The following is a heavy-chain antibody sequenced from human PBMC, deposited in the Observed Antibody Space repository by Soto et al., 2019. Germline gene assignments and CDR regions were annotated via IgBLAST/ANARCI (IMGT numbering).Heavy chain of an antibody. J-gene: IGHJ4*02. CDR2: IYYSGST. CDR3: ASVRSSGWYVGYFDY. V-gene: IGHV4-39*01. Sequence: PSETLSLTCTVSGGSISSSSYYWGWIRQPPGKGLEWIGSIYYSGSTYYNPSLKSRVSISVDTSKNQFSLKLSSVTAADTAVYYCASVRSSGWYVGYFDYWGQGTLVTVSS. D-gene: IGHD6-19*01. CDR1: GGSISSSSYY.